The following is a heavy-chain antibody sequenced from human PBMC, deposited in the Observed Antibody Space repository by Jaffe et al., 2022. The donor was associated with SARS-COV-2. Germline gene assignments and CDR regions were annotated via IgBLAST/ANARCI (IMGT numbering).Heavy chain of an antibody. J-gene: IGHJ6*02. CDR1: GFTFSSYE. D-gene: IGHD4-17*01. Sequence: EVQLVESGGGLVQPGGSLRLSCAASGFTFSSYEMNWVRQAPGKGLEWVSYISSSGSTIYYADSVKGRFTISRDNAKNSLYLQMNSLRAEDTAVYYCARGGQKGDYVYYGMDVWGQGTTVTVSS. CDR3: ARGGQKGDYVYYGMDV. CDR2: ISSSGSTI. V-gene: IGHV3-48*03.